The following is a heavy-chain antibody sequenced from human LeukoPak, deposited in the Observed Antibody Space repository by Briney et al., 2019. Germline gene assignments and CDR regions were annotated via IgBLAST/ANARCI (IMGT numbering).Heavy chain of an antibody. V-gene: IGHV4-4*07. CDR3: ARHYDDYIDY. Sequence: SETLSLTCTASGGSISTYYWTWIRQPAGKGLEWIGRIYTNGHTNYNPSLKSRVTMSVDTSKNQFSLRLNSVTAADTAVYYCARHYDDYIDYWGQGTLVTVSS. J-gene: IGHJ4*02. CDR2: IYTNGHT. D-gene: IGHD5-12*01. CDR1: GGSISTYY.